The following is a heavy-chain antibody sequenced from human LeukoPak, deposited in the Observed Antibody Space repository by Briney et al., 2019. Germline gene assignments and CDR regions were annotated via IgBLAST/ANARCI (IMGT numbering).Heavy chain of an antibody. CDR3: ARHGPIVVVPAAIGWFDP. Sequence: SETLSLTCTVSGGSISSSSYYWGWIRQPPGKGLEWIGSVYYSGSTYYNPSLKSRVTISVDTSKNQFSLKLSSVTAADTAVYYCARHGPIVVVPAAIGWFDPWGQGTLVTVSS. CDR1: GGSISSSSYY. D-gene: IGHD2-2*01. CDR2: VYYSGST. V-gene: IGHV4-39*01. J-gene: IGHJ5*02.